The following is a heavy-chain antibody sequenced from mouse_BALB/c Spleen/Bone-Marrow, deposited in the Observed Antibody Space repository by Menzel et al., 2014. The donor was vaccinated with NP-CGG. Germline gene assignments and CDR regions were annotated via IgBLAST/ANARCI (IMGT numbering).Heavy chain of an antibody. D-gene: IGHD1-1*02. CDR1: GFSLTSYG. V-gene: IGHV2-9*02. Sequence: VKLMESGPGLVPPSQSLFITCTVSGFSLTSYGVHWVRQPPGKGLEWLGAIWAGGSRNYNSALITRLSITNNNSKSQVFLKMNRQKTDDAAKYDCARVWSDGFAYCGQGTLVTVSA. CDR2: IWAGGSR. J-gene: IGHJ3*01. CDR3: ARVWSDGFAY.